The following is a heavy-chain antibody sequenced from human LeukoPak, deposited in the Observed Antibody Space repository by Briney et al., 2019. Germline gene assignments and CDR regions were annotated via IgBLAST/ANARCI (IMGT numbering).Heavy chain of an antibody. Sequence: ASVKVSCKASGYTFSDYYIHWLRQAPGQGLEWMGWIKPNSGVTNYARNFQGRITMTRDTSISTAFTELSSLRSDDTAVYYCARPSYCGGGCYYYFDYWGQGTLVTVSS. D-gene: IGHD2-21*02. J-gene: IGHJ4*02. CDR3: ARPSYCGGGCYYYFDY. CDR2: IKPNSGVT. CDR1: GYTFSDYY. V-gene: IGHV1-2*02.